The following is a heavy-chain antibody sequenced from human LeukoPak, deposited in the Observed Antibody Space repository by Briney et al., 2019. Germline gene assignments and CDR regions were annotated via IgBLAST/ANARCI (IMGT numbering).Heavy chain of an antibody. Sequence: PGGSLRLSCGVSGFTFNSYSMNWVRQAPGKGLEWVASIIGSGTEMFYADSVKGRFTISRDNSKKSLYLQMNSLRVEDTAVYYCARPSSAAGTEGFDYWGQGTLVTISS. V-gene: IGHV3-21*01. CDR1: GFTFNSYS. D-gene: IGHD6-13*01. CDR2: IIGSGTEM. J-gene: IGHJ4*02. CDR3: ARPSSAAGTEGFDY.